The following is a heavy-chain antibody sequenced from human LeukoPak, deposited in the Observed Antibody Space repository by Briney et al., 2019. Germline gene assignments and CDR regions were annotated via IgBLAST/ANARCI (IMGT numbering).Heavy chain of an antibody. CDR3: ARGDTSGPLPYNWFDP. D-gene: IGHD2-15*01. CDR2: IYYSGST. CDR1: GGSVSSGSYY. Sequence: PSETLSLTCTVSGGSVSSGSYYWSWIRQPPGKGLEWIGYIYYSGSTYYNPSHKSRVTISVDTSKNQFSLKLSSVTAADTAVYYCARGDTSGPLPYNWFDPWGQGTLVTVSS. J-gene: IGHJ5*02. V-gene: IGHV4-31*03.